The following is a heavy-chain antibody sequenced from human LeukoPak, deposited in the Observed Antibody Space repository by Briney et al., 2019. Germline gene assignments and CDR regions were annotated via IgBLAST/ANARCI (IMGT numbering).Heavy chain of an antibody. Sequence: SETLSLTCTVSGGSISSSSYYWGWIRQPPGKGLEWIGSIYYSGSTYYNPSLKSRVTISVDTSKNQFSLKLSSVTAADTAVYYCARHFPQSSGYRFPLTGGGFDPWGQGTLVTVSS. CDR1: GGSISSSSYY. V-gene: IGHV4-39*01. D-gene: IGHD3-22*01. CDR2: IYYSGST. J-gene: IGHJ5*02. CDR3: ARHFPQSSGYRFPLTGGGFDP.